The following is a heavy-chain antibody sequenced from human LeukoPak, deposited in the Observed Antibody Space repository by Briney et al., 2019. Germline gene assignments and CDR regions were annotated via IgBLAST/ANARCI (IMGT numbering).Heavy chain of an antibody. CDR3: AKAAGTGAFDP. CDR2: IWYDGSNK. J-gene: IGHJ5*02. V-gene: IGHV3-33*06. Sequence: GGSLRLSCAASGFTFSTYGMHWVRQAPGEGLEWVALIWYDGSNKYYADSVTGRFTISRDNSKNTLYLQMNSLRAEDTAVYYCAKAAGTGAFDPWGQGTLVTVSS. D-gene: IGHD6-13*01. CDR1: GFTFSTYG.